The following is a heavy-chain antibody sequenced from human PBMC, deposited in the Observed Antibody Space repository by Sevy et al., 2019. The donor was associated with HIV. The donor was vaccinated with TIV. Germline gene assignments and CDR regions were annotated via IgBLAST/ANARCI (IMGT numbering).Heavy chain of an antibody. Sequence: GESLKISCAASGFDFGKYAISWVRQGPGKGLEWITVISGSGYGVKYADSVKGRFTISRDSSKNMLFLQMNSLRVEDKAVYHCARYRRGAYYASSVTFQPADSWGQGTLVTVSS. CDR2: ISGSGYGV. CDR3: ARYRRGAYYASSVTFQPADS. J-gene: IGHJ5*01. V-gene: IGHV3-23*01. CDR1: GFDFGKYA. D-gene: IGHD3-10*01.